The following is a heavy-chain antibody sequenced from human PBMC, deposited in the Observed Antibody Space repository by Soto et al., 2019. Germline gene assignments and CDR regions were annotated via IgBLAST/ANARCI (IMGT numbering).Heavy chain of an antibody. Sequence: SETLSLTCTVSGGSISSSSYYWGWIRQPPGKGLEWIGSIYYSGSTYYNPSLKSRVTISVDTSKNQFSLKLSSVTAADTAVYYCARRGYCSGGSCTRIAWFDPWGQGTLVTVSS. V-gene: IGHV4-39*01. CDR3: ARRGYCSGGSCTRIAWFDP. J-gene: IGHJ5*02. D-gene: IGHD2-15*01. CDR2: IYYSGST. CDR1: GGSISSSSYY.